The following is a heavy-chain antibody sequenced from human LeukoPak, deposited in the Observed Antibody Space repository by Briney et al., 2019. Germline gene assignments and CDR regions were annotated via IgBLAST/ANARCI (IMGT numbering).Heavy chain of an antibody. D-gene: IGHD2-8*01. CDR3: ARVRSGAATNAFDY. CDR2: IFYSGRT. J-gene: IGHJ4*02. Sequence: PSETLSLTCTVPGGSISGHYWSWIRQPPGRGLEWIGYIFYSGRTDYNPSLKSRVTMSVDTSKNQFSLQLRSVTAADTAVYYCARVRSGAATNAFDYCGQGTLVTVSS. CDR1: GGSISGHY. V-gene: IGHV4-59*11.